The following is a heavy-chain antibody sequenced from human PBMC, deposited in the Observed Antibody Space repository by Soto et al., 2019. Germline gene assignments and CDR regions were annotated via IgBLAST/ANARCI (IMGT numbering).Heavy chain of an antibody. D-gene: IGHD3-3*01. Sequence: ASVKVSCKASGYTFTGYYMHWVRQARGQGLEWMGWINPNSGGTNYAQKFQGWVTMTRDTSISTAYMELSRLRSDDTAVYYCARELDTTIFGVVYYYYGMDVWGQGTTVTVSS. J-gene: IGHJ6*02. CDR1: GYTFTGYY. CDR2: INPNSGGT. V-gene: IGHV1-2*04. CDR3: ARELDTTIFGVVYYYYGMDV.